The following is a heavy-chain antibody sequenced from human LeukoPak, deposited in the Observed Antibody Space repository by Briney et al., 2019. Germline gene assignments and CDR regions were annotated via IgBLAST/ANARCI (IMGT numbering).Heavy chain of an antibody. Sequence: GGSLRLSCAASGFTFSSYAMSWFRQAPGKGLEWVSAISGSGGSTYYADSVKGRFTISRDNSKNTLYLQMNSLRAEDTAVYYCAKYGEYCSSTSCRPYYYYGMDVWGKGTTVTVSS. CDR2: ISGSGGST. V-gene: IGHV3-23*01. D-gene: IGHD2-2*01. J-gene: IGHJ6*04. CDR1: GFTFSSYA. CDR3: AKYGEYCSSTSCRPYYYYGMDV.